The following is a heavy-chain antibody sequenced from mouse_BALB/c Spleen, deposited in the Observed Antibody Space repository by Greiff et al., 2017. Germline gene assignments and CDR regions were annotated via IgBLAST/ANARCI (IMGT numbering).Heavy chain of an antibody. CDR1: GFTFSSYA. Sequence: DVKLVESGGGLVKPGGSLKLSCAASGFTFSSYAMSWVRQSPEKRLEWVAEISSGGSYTYYPDTVTGRFTISRDNAKNTLYLEMSSLRSEDTAMYYCARLLRPPYAMDYWGQGTSVTVSS. J-gene: IGHJ4*01. V-gene: IGHV5-9-4*01. CDR2: ISSGGSYT. D-gene: IGHD1-2*01. CDR3: ARLLRPPYAMDY.